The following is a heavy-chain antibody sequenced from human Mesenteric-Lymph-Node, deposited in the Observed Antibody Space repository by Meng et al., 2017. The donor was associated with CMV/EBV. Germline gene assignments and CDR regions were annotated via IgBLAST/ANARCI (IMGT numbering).Heavy chain of an antibody. Sequence: ETLSLTCTVSGGSISSGTYYWGWIRQPPGKGLEWVATIGNVGGSTYYADSVKGRFTISRDNSKNTLYLQMNSLRAEDTAIYYCARADVTDVVGHLYYYYGMDVWGQGTTVTVSS. CDR1: GGSISSGTYY. D-gene: IGHD2-15*01. J-gene: IGHJ6*02. CDR2: IGNVGGST. CDR3: ARADVTDVVGHLYYYYGMDV. V-gene: IGHV3-23*01.